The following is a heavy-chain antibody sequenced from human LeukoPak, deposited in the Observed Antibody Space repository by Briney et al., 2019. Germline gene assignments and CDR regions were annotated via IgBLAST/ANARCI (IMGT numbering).Heavy chain of an antibody. Sequence: ASVKVSCKASGYTFTSYAMHWVRQAPGQRLEWMGWLNAGNGITKYSQKFQGRVTITRDTSASTDYMELSSLRSEDTAVYYCARGRVVVVPAAMRFDFWGQGTLVTVSS. V-gene: IGHV1-3*01. J-gene: IGHJ4*02. CDR2: LNAGNGIT. CDR1: GYTFTSYA. CDR3: ARGRVVVVPAAMRFDF. D-gene: IGHD2-2*01.